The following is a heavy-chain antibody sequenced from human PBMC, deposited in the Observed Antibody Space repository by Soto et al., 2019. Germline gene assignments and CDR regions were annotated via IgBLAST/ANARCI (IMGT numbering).Heavy chain of an antibody. D-gene: IGHD4-17*01. Sequence: EVQLLESGGGLVQLGGSLRLSCAASGFTFSTYAMIWVRQAPGKGLEWVSVITGSGGSTYYADSVKGRFTISRDNSKNTLYLQMNSLRAEDTAVYYCAKDRYGDYGGVDYWGQGTLVTVSS. V-gene: IGHV3-23*01. CDR1: GFTFSTYA. J-gene: IGHJ4*02. CDR3: AKDRYGDYGGVDY. CDR2: ITGSGGST.